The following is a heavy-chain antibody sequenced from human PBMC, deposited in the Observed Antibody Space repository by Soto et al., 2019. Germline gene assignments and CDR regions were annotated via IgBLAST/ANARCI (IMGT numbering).Heavy chain of an antibody. CDR1: GFTFTSSA. J-gene: IGHJ6*02. D-gene: IGHD3-3*01. CDR3: AADNYDFWSGSYYYYYGMDV. Sequence: SVKVSCKASGFTFTSSAVQWVRQARGQRLEWIGWIVVGSGNTNYAQKFQERVTITRDMYTSTAYMELSSLRSEDTAVYYCAADNYDFWSGSYYYYYGMDVWGQGTTVTVSS. CDR2: IVVGSGNT. V-gene: IGHV1-58*01.